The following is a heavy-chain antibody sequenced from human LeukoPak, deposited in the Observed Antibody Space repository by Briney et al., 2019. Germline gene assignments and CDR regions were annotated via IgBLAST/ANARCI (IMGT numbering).Heavy chain of an antibody. V-gene: IGHV4-39*01. CDR2: ILDGGTT. Sequence: SETLSLTCSVSGGSWCWIRQSPGKGLEWIGSILDGGTTFYSTSLKGRVTISVDTSKNQFSLTLTSVTAADTALYYCARHVRFPGFGDYVAYWGQGTQVTVSS. D-gene: IGHD3-10*01. J-gene: IGHJ4*02. CDR1: GGS. CDR3: ARHVRFPGFGDYVAY.